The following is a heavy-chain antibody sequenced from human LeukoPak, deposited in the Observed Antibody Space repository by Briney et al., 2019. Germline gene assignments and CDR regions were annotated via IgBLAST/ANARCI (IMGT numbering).Heavy chain of an antibody. Sequence: SETLSLTCTVSGGSISSYYWSWIRQPPGKGLEWIEYIYYSGSTNYNPSLQSRVTISVDTSKNQFSLKLSSVTAADTAFYYCARQDILTGYPNWFDPWGQGTLVTVSS. CDR1: GGSISSYY. J-gene: IGHJ5*02. V-gene: IGHV4-59*01. D-gene: IGHD3-9*01. CDR3: ARQDILTGYPNWFDP. CDR2: IYYSGST.